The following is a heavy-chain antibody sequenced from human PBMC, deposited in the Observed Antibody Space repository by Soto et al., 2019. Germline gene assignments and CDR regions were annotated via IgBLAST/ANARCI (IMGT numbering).Heavy chain of an antibody. D-gene: IGHD7-27*01. CDR2: ISKNGGNK. J-gene: IGHJ4*02. Sequence: LRLSCAASGFTFSNYDMSWVRQAPGKGLEWVSGISKNGGNKWYADTVKGRFTISRDNSKNTLFLQMISLRPDDTAVYYCAQRGGNDYWGGFDYWGPGTLVTVSS. CDR3: AQRGGNDYWGGFDY. V-gene: IGHV3-23*01. CDR1: GFTFSNYD.